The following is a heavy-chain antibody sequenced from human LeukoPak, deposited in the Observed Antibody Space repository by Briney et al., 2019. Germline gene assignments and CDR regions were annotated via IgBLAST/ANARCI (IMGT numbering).Heavy chain of an antibody. CDR3: ARDPHPDTAMVY. Sequence: SVKVSCKASGGTFSSYAISWVRQAPGQGLEWMGGIIPIFGTANYAQKFQGRVTITADESTSTAYMELSSLRSEDTAVYSCARDPHPDTAMVYWGQGTLVTVSS. V-gene: IGHV1-69*13. CDR1: GGTFSSYA. J-gene: IGHJ4*02. D-gene: IGHD5-18*01. CDR2: IIPIFGTA.